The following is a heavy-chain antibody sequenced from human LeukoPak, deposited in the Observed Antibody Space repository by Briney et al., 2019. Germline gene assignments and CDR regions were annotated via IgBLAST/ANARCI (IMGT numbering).Heavy chain of an antibody. CDR1: GFTFSSYA. J-gene: IGHJ3*02. CDR2: ISGSGNST. Sequence: GGSLRLSCAASGFTFSSYAMNWVRQAPGKGLEWVSVISGSGNSTYYADSVKGRFTISRDNSKNTLYLQMISLRAEDTAVYYCAKDRVGRGVAYDAIDIWGQGTMVTVSS. V-gene: IGHV3-23*01. CDR3: AKDRVGRGVAYDAIDI. D-gene: IGHD1-14*01.